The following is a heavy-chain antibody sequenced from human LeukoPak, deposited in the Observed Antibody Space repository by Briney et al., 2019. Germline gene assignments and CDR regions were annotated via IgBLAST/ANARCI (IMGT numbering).Heavy chain of an antibody. Sequence: PGGSLRLPCAVSGFTFSSHWMHWVRQAPGKGLVWVSRIDSDGSRTNYADSVKGRFTISRDNAKNTLYLQVNSLRAEDTAVYYCARGDSSTTSTTFDYWGQGTLVTVSS. V-gene: IGHV3-74*01. CDR3: ARGDSSTTSTTFDY. CDR1: GFTFSSHW. J-gene: IGHJ4*02. D-gene: IGHD6-13*01. CDR2: IDSDGSRT.